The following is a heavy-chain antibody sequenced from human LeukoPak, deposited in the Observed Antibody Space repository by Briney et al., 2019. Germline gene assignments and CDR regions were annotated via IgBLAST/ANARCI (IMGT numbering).Heavy chain of an antibody. Sequence: GGSLRLSCAASGFTVSRNYMSWVRQAPGKGLEWVSAFYSGGTTYYADSVKGRFTISTDNSKNTLYLQMNSLRAEDTAVYYCARSTRRDSEIALAEYFQHWGQGTLVTVSS. CDR2: FYSGGTT. V-gene: IGHV3-66*01. J-gene: IGHJ1*01. CDR1: GFTVSRNY. D-gene: IGHD1-26*01. CDR3: ARSTRRDSEIALAEYFQH.